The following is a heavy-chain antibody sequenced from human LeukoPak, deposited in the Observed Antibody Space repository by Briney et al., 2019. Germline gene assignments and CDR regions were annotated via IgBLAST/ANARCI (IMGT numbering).Heavy chain of an antibody. CDR1: GGSISSGDYY. V-gene: IGHV4-30-4*01. D-gene: IGHD6-13*01. CDR3: ARGTIAAEYLDY. CDR2: IYYGGST. J-gene: IGHJ4*02. Sequence: SQTLSLTCTVSGGSISSGDYYWSWIRQPPGKGLEWIGYIYYGGSTYYNPSLKSRVTISVDTSKNQFSLKLSSVTAADTAVYYCARGTIAAEYLDYWGQGTLVTVSS.